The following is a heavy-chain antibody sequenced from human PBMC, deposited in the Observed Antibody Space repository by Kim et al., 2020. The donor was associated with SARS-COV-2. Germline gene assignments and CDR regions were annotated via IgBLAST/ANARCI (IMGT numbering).Heavy chain of an antibody. CDR3: TRDGTSSLGDY. J-gene: IGHJ4*02. CDR2: INPANDNT. D-gene: IGHD1-1*01. V-gene: IGHV1-3*01. Sequence: ASVKVSCKTSGYTFTSYTIHWVRQAPGQRLEWMGWINPANDNTRYSQKLQGRVTITRDTSASTAFMELTTLTSEDTAVYYCTRDGTSSLGDYWGQGSLVTVSS. CDR1: GYTFTSYT.